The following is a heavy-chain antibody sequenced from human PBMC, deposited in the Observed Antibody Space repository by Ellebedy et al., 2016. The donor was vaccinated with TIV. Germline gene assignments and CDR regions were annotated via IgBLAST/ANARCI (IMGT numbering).Heavy chain of an antibody. CDR1: GGTFSSYA. CDR2: IIPIFGTA. V-gene: IGHV1-69*06. J-gene: IGHJ4*02. Sequence: SVKVSCXASGGTFSSYAISWVRQAPGQGLEWMGGIIPIFGTANYAQKFQGRVTMTEDTSTDTAYMELSSLRSEDTAVYYCAREGPLAGDYWGQGTLVTVSS. CDR3: AREGPLAGDY. D-gene: IGHD6-6*01.